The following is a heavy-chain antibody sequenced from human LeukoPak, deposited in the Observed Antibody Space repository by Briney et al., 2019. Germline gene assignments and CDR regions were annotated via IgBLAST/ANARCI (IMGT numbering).Heavy chain of an antibody. Sequence: VGSLRLSCAASGFTFSNAWMSWVRQAPGKGLEWVGRIKSKTDGGTTDYAAPVKGRFTISRDDSKNTLYLQMNSLKTEDTAVYYCTTSGSGYYPIDYWGQGTLVTVSS. CDR3: TTSGSGYYPIDY. J-gene: IGHJ4*02. CDR1: GFTFSNAW. V-gene: IGHV3-15*01. CDR2: IKSKTDGGTT. D-gene: IGHD3-3*01.